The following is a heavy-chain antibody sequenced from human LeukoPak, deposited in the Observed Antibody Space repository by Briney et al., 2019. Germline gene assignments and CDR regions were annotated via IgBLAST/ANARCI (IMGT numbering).Heavy chain of an antibody. V-gene: IGHV4-39*01. D-gene: IGHD3-3*01. CDR3: ARLFGKATTIYYFDY. Sequence: PSETLPLTCIVSGXSISSSSYYWGWIRQPPGKGLEWIGSIYYSGSTYYNPSLKSRVTISVDTSKNQFSLKLSSVTAADTAVYYCARLFGKATTIYYFDYWGQGTLVTVSS. J-gene: IGHJ4*02. CDR1: GXSISSSSYY. CDR2: IYYSGST.